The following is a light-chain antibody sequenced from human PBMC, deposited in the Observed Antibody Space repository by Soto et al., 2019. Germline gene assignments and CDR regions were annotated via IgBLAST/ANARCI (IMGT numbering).Light chain of an antibody. J-gene: IGLJ2*01. CDR2: YDS. CDR1: NIGSKS. Sequence: YELTQPPSVSVAPGKTARITCGGNNIGSKSVHWYQQKPGQAPVLVIYYDSDRPSGIPERFSGSNSGNTATLTISRVEAGDEADYYCQVWDSSSDRDVVFGGGTKVTVL. V-gene: IGLV3-21*04. CDR3: QVWDSSSDRDVV.